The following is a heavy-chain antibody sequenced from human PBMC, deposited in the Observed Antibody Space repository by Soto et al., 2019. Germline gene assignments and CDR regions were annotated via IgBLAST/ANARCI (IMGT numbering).Heavy chain of an antibody. V-gene: IGHV3-30*18. CDR3: AKDPSYRLHLGELSTYFDY. D-gene: IGHD3-16*02. Sequence: QVQLVESGGGVVQPGRSLRLSCAASGFTFSSYGMHWVRQAPGKGLEWVAVISYDESNKYYADSVKGRFTISRDNSKNTLYLQMNSLRAEDTAVYYCAKDPSYRLHLGELSTYFDYWGQGTLVTVSS. J-gene: IGHJ4*02. CDR1: GFTFSSYG. CDR2: ISYDESNK.